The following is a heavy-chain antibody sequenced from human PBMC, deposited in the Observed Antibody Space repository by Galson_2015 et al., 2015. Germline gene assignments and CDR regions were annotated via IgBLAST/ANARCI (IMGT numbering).Heavy chain of an antibody. Sequence: SVKVSCKASGGTFSSYAISWVRQAPGQGLEWMGGIIPIFGTANYAQKFQGRVTITADESTSTAYMELSSLRSEDTAVYYCAREVYSSGWDYYYGMDVWGQGTTVTVSS. D-gene: IGHD6-19*01. CDR3: AREVYSSGWDYYYGMDV. V-gene: IGHV1-69*13. CDR2: IIPIFGTA. J-gene: IGHJ6*02. CDR1: GGTFSSYA.